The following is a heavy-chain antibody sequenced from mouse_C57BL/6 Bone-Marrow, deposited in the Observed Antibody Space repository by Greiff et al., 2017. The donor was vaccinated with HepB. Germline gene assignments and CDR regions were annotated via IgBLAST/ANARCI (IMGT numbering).Heavy chain of an antibody. J-gene: IGHJ4*01. CDR2: INPDSSTI. V-gene: IGHV4-1*01. Sequence: EVKLLESGGGLVQPGGSLKLSCAASGIDFSRYWMSWVRRAPGKGLEWIGEINPDSSTINYAPSLKDKFIISRDNAKNTLYLQMSKVRSEDTALYYCARPYSNYYAMDYWGQGTSVTVSS. CDR1: GIDFSRYW. D-gene: IGHD2-5*01. CDR3: ARPYSNYYAMDY.